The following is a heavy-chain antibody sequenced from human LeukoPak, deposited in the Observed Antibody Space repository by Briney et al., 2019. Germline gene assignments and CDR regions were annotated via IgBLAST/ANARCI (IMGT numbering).Heavy chain of an antibody. J-gene: IGHJ3*02. D-gene: IGHD2-15*01. CDR3: AKALVVVAATAAFDI. Sequence: GGSLRLSCAASGFTFSSYWMSWVRQAPGRGLEWVANVKQLGSEKYYVGSVKGRFTISRDNAKNSLYLQMNSLRAEDTAVYYCAKALVVVAATAAFDIWGQGTMVTVSS. V-gene: IGHV3-7*01. CDR1: GFTFSSYW. CDR2: VKQLGSEK.